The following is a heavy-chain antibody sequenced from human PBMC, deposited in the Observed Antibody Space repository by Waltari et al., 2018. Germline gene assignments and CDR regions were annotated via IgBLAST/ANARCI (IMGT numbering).Heavy chain of an antibody. V-gene: IGHV4-59*11. CDR1: GGSISSHY. J-gene: IGHJ4*02. Sequence: QVQLQESGPGLVKPSETLSLTCTVSGGSISSHYWSWIRQPPGKGLEWIGYIYYSGSTNYNPSLTSRVTISVDTSKNQFSLKLSSVTAADTAVYYCASHYYDSSGYHTYYFDYWGQGTLVTVSS. D-gene: IGHD3-22*01. CDR3: ASHYYDSSGYHTYYFDY. CDR2: IYYSGST.